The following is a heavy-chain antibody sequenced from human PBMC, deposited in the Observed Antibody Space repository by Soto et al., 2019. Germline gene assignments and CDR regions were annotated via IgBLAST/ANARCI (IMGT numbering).Heavy chain of an antibody. CDR2: IFGSGETT. Sequence: GGSLRLSCTSSGFTFSGDVMSWVRQAPGKGLEWVSTIFGSGETTYYADSVKGRFTISRNNSKNTLFLQMSSLRAEDTAVYYCAKSQSGSFFAAFDVWGQGTVVTVSS. D-gene: IGHD1-26*01. CDR3: AKSQSGSFFAAFDV. CDR1: GFTFSGDV. J-gene: IGHJ3*01. V-gene: IGHV3-23*01.